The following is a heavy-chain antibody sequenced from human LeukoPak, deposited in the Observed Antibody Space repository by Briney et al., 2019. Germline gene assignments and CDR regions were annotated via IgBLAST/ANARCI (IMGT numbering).Heavy chain of an antibody. J-gene: IGHJ6*02. Sequence: GASVKVSCKASGGTFSSYAISWVRQAPGQGLEWMGRIIPILGIANYAQKFQGRVTITADKSTSTAYMELSSLRSEDTAVYYCAREVGYCSSTGCQITIYYYYYGMDVWGQGTTVTVSS. V-gene: IGHV1-69*04. CDR3: AREVGYCSSTGCQITIYYYYYGMDV. D-gene: IGHD2-2*03. CDR2: IIPILGIA. CDR1: GGTFSSYA.